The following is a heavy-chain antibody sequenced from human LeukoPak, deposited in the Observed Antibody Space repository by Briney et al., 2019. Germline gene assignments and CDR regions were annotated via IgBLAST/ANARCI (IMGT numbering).Heavy chain of an antibody. CDR2: IYHSGST. CDR1: GYSISSGHY. CDR3: ARDFKWRGGRYFDY. D-gene: IGHD3-16*01. Sequence: SETLSLTCTVSGYSISSGHYWGWIRQPPGKGLEWIGSIYHSGSTYYNPSLKSRVTISVDTSKNQFSLKLSSVTAADTAVYYCARDFKWRGGRYFDYWGQGTLVTVSS. V-gene: IGHV4-38-2*02. J-gene: IGHJ4*02.